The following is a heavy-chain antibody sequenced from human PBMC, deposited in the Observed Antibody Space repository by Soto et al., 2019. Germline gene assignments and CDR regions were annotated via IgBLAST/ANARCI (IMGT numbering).Heavy chain of an antibody. CDR1: GGSISSYY. CDR3: ARRYGGNFYY. D-gene: IGHD3-16*01. CDR2: IYYSGST. J-gene: IGHJ4*02. V-gene: IGHV4-59*01. Sequence: SETLSLTCTVSGGSISSYYWSWIRQPPGKGLEWIGYIYYSGSTNYNPSLKSRVTISVDTSKNQFSLKLSSVTAADTAVYYCARRYGGNFYYWGQGTLVTVSS.